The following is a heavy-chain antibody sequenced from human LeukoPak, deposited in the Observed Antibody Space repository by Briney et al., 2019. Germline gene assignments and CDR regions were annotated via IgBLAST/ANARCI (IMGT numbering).Heavy chain of an antibody. D-gene: IGHD2-8*01. CDR1: GFTFSSYS. J-gene: IGHJ5*02. CDR3: ARDPHTSGTKNWFDP. Sequence: GGSLRLSCAASGFTFSSYSMNWLRQAPGKGLEWVSAISNSSINIYYADSVKGRFTVSRDDARNSLFLQMNSLRAEDTAVYYCARDPHTSGTKNWFDPWGQGTLVTVSS. V-gene: IGHV3-21*01. CDR2: ISNSSINI.